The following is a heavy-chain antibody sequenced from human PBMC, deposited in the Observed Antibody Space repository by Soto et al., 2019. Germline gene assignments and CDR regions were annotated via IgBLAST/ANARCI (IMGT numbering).Heavy chain of an antibody. CDR1: GGTFSSYA. CDR3: ARDPAIYCTNGVCPPGMDV. D-gene: IGHD2-8*01. CDR2: IIPIFGTA. V-gene: IGHV1-69*13. Sequence: GASVKVSCKASGGTFSSYAISWMRQAPGQGLEWMGGIIPIFGTANYAQKFQGRVTITADESTSTAYMELSSLRSEDTAVYYCARDPAIYCTNGVCPPGMDVWGQGTTVTVSS. J-gene: IGHJ6*02.